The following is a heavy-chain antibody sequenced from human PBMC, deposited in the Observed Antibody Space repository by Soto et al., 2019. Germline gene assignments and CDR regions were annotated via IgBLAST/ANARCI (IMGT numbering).Heavy chain of an antibody. CDR1: GGSISSSSYY. D-gene: IGHD3-22*01. V-gene: IGHV4-39*01. CDR3: ARRPVTYFYDSSGLLFDY. Sequence: PSETLSLTCTVSGGSISSSSYYWGWIRQPPGKGLEWIGSIYYSGSTYYNPSLKSRVTISVDTSKNQFSLKLSSVTAADTAVYYCARRPVTYFYDSSGLLFDYRGPGTLVTV. J-gene: IGHJ4*02. CDR2: IYYSGST.